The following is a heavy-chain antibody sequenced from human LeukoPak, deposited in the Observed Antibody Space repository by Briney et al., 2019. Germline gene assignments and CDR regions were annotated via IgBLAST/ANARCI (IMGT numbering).Heavy chain of an antibody. V-gene: IGHV5-51*01. Sequence: GESLKISCKGSGYIFTTYWIGWVRQMPGKGLEWMGVIYPGDSETRYSPSFQGHVTLSVDKSVSTAYLQWSSLKASDTAMYYCARQVEAREQQLATPVGYYYYMDVWGKGTTVTISS. CDR2: IYPGDSET. CDR3: ARQVEAREQQLATPVGYYYYMDV. D-gene: IGHD6-13*01. CDR1: GYIFTTYW. J-gene: IGHJ6*03.